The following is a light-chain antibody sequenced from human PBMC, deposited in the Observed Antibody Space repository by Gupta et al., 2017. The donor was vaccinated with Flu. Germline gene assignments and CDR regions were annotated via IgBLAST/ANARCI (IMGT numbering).Light chain of an antibody. CDR2: GAS. J-gene: IGKJ5*01. V-gene: IGKV3-15*01. CDR1: QSVSSN. CDR3: QQYNNWPPIT. Sequence: ERVMTQSPATLSVSPGERATLSCRASQSVSSNLAWYQQKPGQAPRLLIYGASTRATGIPARFSGSGYGTESTLTISSRQSEDFAVYYCQQYNNWPPITFGQGTRLEIK.